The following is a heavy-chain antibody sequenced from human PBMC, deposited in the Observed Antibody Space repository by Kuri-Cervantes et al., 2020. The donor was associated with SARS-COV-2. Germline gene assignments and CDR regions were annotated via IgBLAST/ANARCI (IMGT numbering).Heavy chain of an antibody. CDR2: INPSGGST. CDR3: ARGVRGNWDSQHNYYYYMDV. CDR1: GYTFTSYY. D-gene: IGHD1-7*01. Sequence: ASVKVSCKASGYTFTSYYMHWVRQAPGQGLEWMGIINPSGGSTSYAQKFQGRVTISSDTSMNTVYLDLYSLRSGDTAVYYCARGVRGNWDSQHNYYYYMDVWGKGTTVTVSS. J-gene: IGHJ6*03. V-gene: IGHV1-46*01.